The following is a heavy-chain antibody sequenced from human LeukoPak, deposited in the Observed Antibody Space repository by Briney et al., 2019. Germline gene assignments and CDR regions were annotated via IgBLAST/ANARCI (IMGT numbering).Heavy chain of an antibody. CDR1: GYTFTGYY. J-gene: IGHJ6*02. CDR3: ARDGDTYGYYYYGLDV. CDR2: IILNSDYT. V-gene: IGHV1-2*02. D-gene: IGHD5-18*01. Sequence: ASVSVSCKASGYTFTGYYMHWVRQAPGQGLEWMGWIILNSDYTKYAQTFKGRVTMTTDTSIGTAYMELSSLRSDDTAVYYCARDGDTYGYYYYGLDVWGQGTTVTVSS.